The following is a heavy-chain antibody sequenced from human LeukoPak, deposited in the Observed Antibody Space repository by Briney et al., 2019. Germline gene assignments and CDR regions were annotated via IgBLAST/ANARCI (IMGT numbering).Heavy chain of an antibody. CDR1: GFTFDDYA. CDR3: AKGLTMSGKDAFDI. V-gene: IGHV3-43D*04. J-gene: IGHJ3*02. CDR2: ISWNSDNV. Sequence: GGSLRLSCAASGFTFDDYAMHWVRQVPGKGLEWVSGISWNSDNVKYADSVKGRFTISRDNSKNSLYLQMNSLRAEDTALYYCAKGLTMSGKDAFDIWGQGTMVTVSS. D-gene: IGHD3-22*01.